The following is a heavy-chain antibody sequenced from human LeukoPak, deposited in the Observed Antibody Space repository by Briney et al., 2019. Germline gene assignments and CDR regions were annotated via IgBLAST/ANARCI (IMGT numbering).Heavy chain of an antibody. V-gene: IGHV3-15*01. CDR1: GFTFSSYW. CDR3: ITGIRSGYYVY. Sequence: GGSLRLSCAASGFTFSSYWMSWVRQAPGKGLEWVARMKSNGEAGTTDHAAPVKGRFIISRDDSKNTLYLQMNSLKTEDTGVYHCITGIRSGYYVYWGQGTLVTVSS. J-gene: IGHJ4*02. D-gene: IGHD3-22*01. CDR2: MKSNGEAGTT.